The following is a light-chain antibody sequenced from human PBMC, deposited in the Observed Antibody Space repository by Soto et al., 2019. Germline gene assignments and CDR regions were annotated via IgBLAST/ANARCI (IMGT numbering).Light chain of an antibody. V-gene: IGKV1-39*01. Sequence: DIQMTQSPSSLSASVGDRVTITCRASQSISSYLNWYQQNPGKAPKLLIYGASSLQSGVQSRFSGSRSGTDFTLTISSLQPEDFDTYYCQQSYTTPVFGQGTRLEIK. CDR3: QQSYTTPV. J-gene: IGKJ5*01. CDR2: GAS. CDR1: QSISSY.